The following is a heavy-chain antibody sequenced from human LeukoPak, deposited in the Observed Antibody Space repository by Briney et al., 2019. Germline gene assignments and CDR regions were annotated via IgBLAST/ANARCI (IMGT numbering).Heavy chain of an antibody. CDR1: GFTFSDYY. CDR3: ARFATSTVTTFTYYYYGMDV. V-gene: IGHV3-11*01. CDR2: ISSSGSTI. Sequence: PGGSLRLSCAASGFTFSDYYMSWIRQAPGKGLEWVSYISSSGSTIHYADSVKGRFTISRDSAKNSLYLQMNSLRAEDTAVYYCARFATSTVTTFTYYYYGMDVWGQGTTVTVSS. J-gene: IGHJ6*02. D-gene: IGHD4-17*01.